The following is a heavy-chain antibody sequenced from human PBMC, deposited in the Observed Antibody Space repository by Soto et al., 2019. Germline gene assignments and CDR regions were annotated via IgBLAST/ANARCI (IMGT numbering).Heavy chain of an antibody. V-gene: IGHV4-30-4*01. CDR2: IYYSGNT. Sequence: QVQLQESGPGLVKPSQTLSLTCTVSGGSISSGDYYWSWIRQPPGKGLEWIGYIYYSGNTYYNPSLKSRVTISVDTSKHQFSLKLSSVTAADTAVYYCARAGDYDGSGSYLFDYWGQGTLVTVSS. CDR3: ARAGDYDGSGSYLFDY. D-gene: IGHD3-10*01. J-gene: IGHJ4*02. CDR1: GGSISSGDYY.